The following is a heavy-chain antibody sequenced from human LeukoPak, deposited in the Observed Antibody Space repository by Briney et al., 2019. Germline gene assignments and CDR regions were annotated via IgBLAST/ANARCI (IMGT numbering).Heavy chain of an antibody. CDR3: ASQPWTAVAARFDY. D-gene: IGHD6-13*01. CDR2: INSDGSST. J-gene: IGHJ4*02. V-gene: IGHV3-74*01. CDR1: GFTFSTYW. Sequence: GGSLRLSCAASGFTFSTYWMHWVRQAPGKGLVWVSRINSDGSSTGYADSVKGRFTISRDNAKNTLYLQVNSLRAEDTAVYYCASQPWTAVAARFDYWGQGTLVTVSS.